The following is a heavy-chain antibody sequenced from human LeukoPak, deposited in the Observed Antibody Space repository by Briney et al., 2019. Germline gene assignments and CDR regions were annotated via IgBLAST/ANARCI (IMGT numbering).Heavy chain of an antibody. J-gene: IGHJ4*02. CDR1: GGTFSSYA. CDR2: IIPIFGTA. V-gene: IGHV1-69*05. D-gene: IGHD2-21*02. Sequence: SVKVSCKASGGTFSSYAISWVRQAPGQGLEWMGWIIPIFGTANYAQKLQGRVTMTTDTSTSTAYMELRSLRSDDTAVYYCARPAYCGGDCFTPYYFDYWRQGTLVTVSS. CDR3: ARPAYCGGDCFTPYYFDY.